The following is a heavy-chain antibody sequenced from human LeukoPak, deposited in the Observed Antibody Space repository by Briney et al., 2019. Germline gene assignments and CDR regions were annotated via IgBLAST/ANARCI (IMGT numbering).Heavy chain of an antibody. J-gene: IGHJ4*02. D-gene: IGHD1-1*01. Sequence: PGGSLRPSCSASGFTFSSYSMSWVRQAPGKGLEWVSIISYSGETTYYADSVKGRFTISRDNSKNTLYLQMNSLRAEDTAVYYCAKGWNANDYWGQGTLVTVSS. CDR3: AKGWNANDY. V-gene: IGHV3-23*01. CDR2: ISYSGETT. CDR1: GFTFSSYS.